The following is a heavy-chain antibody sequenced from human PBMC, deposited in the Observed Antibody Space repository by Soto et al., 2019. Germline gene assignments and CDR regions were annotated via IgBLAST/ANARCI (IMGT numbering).Heavy chain of an antibody. D-gene: IGHD6-13*01. V-gene: IGHV3-9*01. J-gene: IGHJ4*02. Sequence: EVQLVESGGGWVQPGRSLRLSCAASGFTFDVYAMHWVRQAPGKGLEWVSGINYNSGSVGYADSVKGRFTISRDNAKNSLHLQMNSLIAEETAVYYCAKDISLRGWVYLVVEYWGQGTLVTVSP. CDR2: INYNSGSV. CDR3: AKDISLRGWVYLVVEY. CDR1: GFTFDVYA.